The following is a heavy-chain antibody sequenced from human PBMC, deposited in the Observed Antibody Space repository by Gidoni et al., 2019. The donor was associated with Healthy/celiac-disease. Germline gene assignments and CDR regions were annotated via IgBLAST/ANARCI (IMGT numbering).Heavy chain of an antibody. CDR3: ARVDYGGNSY. J-gene: IGHJ4*02. Sequence: QVQLVESGGGVVQPGRSLRLSCAASGFTFSSYAMHWVRQAPGKGLEWVAVISYDGSNKYYADSVKGRFTISRDNSKNTLYLQMNSLRAEDTAVYYCARVDYGGNSYWGQGTLVTVSS. CDR2: ISYDGSNK. V-gene: IGHV3-30-3*01. CDR1: GFTFSSYA. D-gene: IGHD4-17*01.